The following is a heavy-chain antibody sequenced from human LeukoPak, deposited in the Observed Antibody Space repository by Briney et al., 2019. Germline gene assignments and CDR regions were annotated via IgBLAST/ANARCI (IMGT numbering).Heavy chain of an antibody. V-gene: IGHV4-34*01. D-gene: IGHD2-8*02. J-gene: IGHJ4*02. CDR3: ARSVGYEWLPADFDY. CDR2: INHSGST. CDR1: GGSFSGYY. Sequence: SETLSLTCAVYGGSFSGYYWSWIRHPPGKGLESIREINHSGSTNYNPSLKSRVTISVDTSKNQFSLKLSSVTAADTAVYYCARSVGYEWLPADFDYWGQGTLVTVSS.